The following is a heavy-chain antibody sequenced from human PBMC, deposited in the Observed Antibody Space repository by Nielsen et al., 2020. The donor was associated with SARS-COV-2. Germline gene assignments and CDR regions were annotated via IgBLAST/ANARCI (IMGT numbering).Heavy chain of an antibody. V-gene: IGHV5-51*01. CDR3: ARHRYFDS. Sequence: GESLKISCKASGYSFTNYWIGWVRQMPGKGLECVGIIYPADSDTKYSPSFQGQVTISVDKSINTAYLQWNSLKASDTAMYYCARHRYFDSWGQGTLVTVSS. J-gene: IGHJ4*02. CDR1: GYSFTNYW. CDR2: IYPADSDT.